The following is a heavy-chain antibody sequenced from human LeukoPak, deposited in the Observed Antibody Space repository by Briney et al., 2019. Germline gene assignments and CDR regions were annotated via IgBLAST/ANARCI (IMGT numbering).Heavy chain of an antibody. J-gene: IGHJ4*02. CDR1: GFTLSSYA. Sequence: GGSLRLSCAASGFTLSSYAMHWVRQDPGKGLEWVAVISYDGSNKYYADSVKGRFTISRDNSKNTLYLQMNSLRAEDTAVYYCARGDDSSGTIFDYWGQGTLVTVSS. CDR2: ISYDGSNK. V-gene: IGHV3-30-3*01. CDR3: ARGDDSSGTIFDY. D-gene: IGHD3-22*01.